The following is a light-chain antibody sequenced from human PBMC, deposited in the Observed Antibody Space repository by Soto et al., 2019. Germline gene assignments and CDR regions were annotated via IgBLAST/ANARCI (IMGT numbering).Light chain of an antibody. J-gene: IGKJ1*01. Sequence: EIVLTQSPGTLSLSPGERATLSCRASQSVPSNFLAWYQQKPGQAPILLIYGVSRRATGIPDRFSGSGSGTDFTLTISRLEPEDFAVYYCQQYDSSWTFGQGTKAEIK. CDR3: QQYDSSWT. V-gene: IGKV3-20*01. CDR1: QSVPSNF. CDR2: GVS.